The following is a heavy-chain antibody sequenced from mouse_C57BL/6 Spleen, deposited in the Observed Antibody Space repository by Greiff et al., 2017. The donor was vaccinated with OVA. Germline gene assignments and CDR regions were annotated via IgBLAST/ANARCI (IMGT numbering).Heavy chain of an antibody. J-gene: IGHJ3*01. CDR2: IYPGSGST. CDR1: GYTFTSYW. D-gene: IGHD2-4*01. CDR3: AREGDYDYDRAWFAY. Sequence: QVQLKQPGAELVKPGASVKMSCKASGYTFTSYWITWVKQRPGQGLEWIGDIYPGSGSTNYNEKFKSKATLTVDTSSSTAYMQLSSLTSEDSAVYYCAREGDYDYDRAWFAYWGQGTLVTVSA. V-gene: IGHV1-55*01.